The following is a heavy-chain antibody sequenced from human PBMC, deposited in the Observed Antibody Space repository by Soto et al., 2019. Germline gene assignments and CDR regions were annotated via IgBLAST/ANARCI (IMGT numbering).Heavy chain of an antibody. CDR2: IYNTGST. V-gene: IGHV4-31*03. J-gene: IGHJ4*02. CDR3: ARGLYGGDERIDY. CDR1: GGSFSIGSHY. D-gene: IGHD2-21*02. Sequence: QVQLQESGPGLVKPSQTLSLTCTVSGGSFSIGSHYWSWIRQHPGKGLEWIGDIYNTGSTYSNPSLKNRVTISVDTSKNQFSLKLTSVTAADTAVYYCARGLYGGDERIDYWGQGTLVTVSS.